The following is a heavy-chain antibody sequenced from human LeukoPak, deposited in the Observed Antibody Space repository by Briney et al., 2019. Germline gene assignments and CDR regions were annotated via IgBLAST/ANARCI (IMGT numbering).Heavy chain of an antibody. CDR1: GGSISSYY. V-gene: IGHV4-59*01. Sequence: PSETLSLTCTVSGGSISSYYWSWIRQPPGKGLEWIGFIYYSGSTNYNPSLKSRVTISVDTSKNQFSLKLSSVTAADTAVYYCARYDSSGWPFDYWGQGTLVTVSS. J-gene: IGHJ4*02. D-gene: IGHD6-19*01. CDR3: ARYDSSGWPFDY. CDR2: IYYSGST.